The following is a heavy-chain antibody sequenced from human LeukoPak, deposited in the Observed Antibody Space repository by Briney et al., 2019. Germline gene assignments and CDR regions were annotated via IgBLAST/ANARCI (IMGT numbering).Heavy chain of an antibody. CDR2: IYPGDSDT. D-gene: IGHD6-6*01. Sequence: GEALEISFKGSGYSFTSYWIGWGRPVPGKGLEWMGIIYPGDSDTRYSPSFQGQVTISADKSISTAYLQWSSLKASDTAMYYCARGPLVSRPQGAFDIWGQGTMVTVSS. V-gene: IGHV5-51*01. CDR3: ARGPLVSRPQGAFDI. CDR1: GYSFTSYW. J-gene: IGHJ3*02.